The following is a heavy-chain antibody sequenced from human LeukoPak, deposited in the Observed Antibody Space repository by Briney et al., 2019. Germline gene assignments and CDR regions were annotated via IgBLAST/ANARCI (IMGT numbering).Heavy chain of an antibody. Sequence: ASVKVSCKASGYTFNTYGITWVRQAPGQGLEWMGWISGYNGKTKYAQKLQDRVTMTTDTSTTTAYMELRSLRSDDTAVYYCAREDVTGWELPGPGGVDYWGQGTLVTVSS. J-gene: IGHJ4*02. CDR3: AREDVTGWELPGPGGVDY. CDR2: ISGYNGKT. V-gene: IGHV1-18*01. D-gene: IGHD1-26*01. CDR1: GYTFNTYG.